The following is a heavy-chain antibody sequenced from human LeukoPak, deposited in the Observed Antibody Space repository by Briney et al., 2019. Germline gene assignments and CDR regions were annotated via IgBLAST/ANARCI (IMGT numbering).Heavy chain of an antibody. J-gene: IGHJ4*02. CDR2: IYPGDSDT. V-gene: IGHV5-51*01. CDR1: GYSFKTYW. CDR3: ARSPNIYVIGSVYQRGYFDY. D-gene: IGHD3-3*01. Sequence: GESLKISCQGSGYSFKTYWIGWVRQMPGKGLEWMGIIYPGDSDTRYSPSFQGQVTISTDKSISTAYLQWSSLKASDTAMYYCARSPNIYVIGSVYQRGYFDYWGREPWSPSPQ.